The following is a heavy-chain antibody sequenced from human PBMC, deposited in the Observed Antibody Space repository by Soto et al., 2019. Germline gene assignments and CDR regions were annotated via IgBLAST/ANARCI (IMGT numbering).Heavy chain of an antibody. CDR1: GDSISSGGYY. CDR3: ARGAVAGIDY. J-gene: IGHJ4*02. Sequence: SETLSLTCTVSGDSISSGGYYWSWIRQLPGKGLEWIWYIYSNGYTYYNPSLENRVTISLDTSNNQFSLKLSSVTAADTAVYYCARGAVAGIDYWGQGTLVTVSS. V-gene: IGHV4-31*03. CDR2: IYSNGYT. D-gene: IGHD6-19*01.